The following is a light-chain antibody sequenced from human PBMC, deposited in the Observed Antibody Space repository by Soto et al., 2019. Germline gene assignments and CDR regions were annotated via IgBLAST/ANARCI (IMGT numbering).Light chain of an antibody. V-gene: IGKV3-20*01. J-gene: IGKJ5*01. Sequence: EIVLTQSPGTLSVPPGERATLSCRASQSVSSSCLAWYQQKRGQAPRLLIYGASSRATGIPDRFSGSGSGTDFTLTITRLEPEDFAVYYCQQYRRSSITFGQGTRLEMK. CDR3: QQYRRSSIT. CDR1: QSVSSSC. CDR2: GAS.